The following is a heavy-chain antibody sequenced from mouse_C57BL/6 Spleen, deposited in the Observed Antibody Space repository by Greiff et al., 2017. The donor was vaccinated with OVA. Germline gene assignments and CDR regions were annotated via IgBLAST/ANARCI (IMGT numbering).Heavy chain of an antibody. D-gene: IGHD1-1*01. Sequence: VQLQQSGPELVKPGDSVKISCKASGYSFTGYFMNWVMQSHGKSLEWIGRINPYNGDTFYNQKFKGKATLTVDKSSSTAHMELRSLTSEDSAVYYCARTITTVVAPFDYWGQGTTLTVSS. V-gene: IGHV1-20*01. CDR2: INPYNGDT. CDR1: GYSFTGYF. CDR3: ARTITTVVAPFDY. J-gene: IGHJ2*01.